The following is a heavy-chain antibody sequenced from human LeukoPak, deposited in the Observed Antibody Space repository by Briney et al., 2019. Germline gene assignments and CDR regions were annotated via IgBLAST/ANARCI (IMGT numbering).Heavy chain of an antibody. CDR1: GFIFYDYG. V-gene: IGHV3-20*04. J-gene: IGHJ3*02. D-gene: IGHD3-22*01. CDR2: INWKGGRT. Sequence: RTGGSLRLSCAASGFIFYDYGMSWVRHAPGKGLEWVSGINWKGGRTGYADSVKGRFTISRDNAKSSLYLQMNSLRAEDTALYYCARDLYYYDSSGYYSHDAFDIWGQGTMVTVSS. CDR3: ARDLYYYDSSGYYSHDAFDI.